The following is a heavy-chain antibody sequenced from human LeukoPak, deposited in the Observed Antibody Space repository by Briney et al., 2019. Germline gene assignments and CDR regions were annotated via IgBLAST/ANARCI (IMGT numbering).Heavy chain of an antibody. D-gene: IGHD1-26*01. CDR3: ARGRYSGSYLYFDY. CDR1: GYSISSGYY. V-gene: IGHV4-38-2*01. CDR2: IYHSGST. Sequence: SVTLSLTCAVSGYSISSGYYWGWIRQPPGKGLEWIGSIYHSGSTYYNPSLKSRVTISVDTSKNQFSLKLSSVTAADTAVYYCARGRYSGSYLYFDYWGQGTLVTVSS. J-gene: IGHJ4*02.